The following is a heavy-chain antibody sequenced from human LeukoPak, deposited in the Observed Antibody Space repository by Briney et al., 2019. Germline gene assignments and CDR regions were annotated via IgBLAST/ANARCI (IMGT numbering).Heavy chain of an antibody. Sequence: GGPLRLSCAASGFTFSSYSVNWVRQAPGKGLEWVSSISSSSSYIYYADSVKGRFTISRDNAKNSLYLQMNSLRAEDTAVYYCARDSAYYYGSGSYYKSRNWFDPWGQGTLVTVSS. D-gene: IGHD3-10*01. J-gene: IGHJ5*02. CDR1: GFTFSSYS. CDR2: ISSSSSYI. V-gene: IGHV3-21*01. CDR3: ARDSAYYYGSGSYYKSRNWFDP.